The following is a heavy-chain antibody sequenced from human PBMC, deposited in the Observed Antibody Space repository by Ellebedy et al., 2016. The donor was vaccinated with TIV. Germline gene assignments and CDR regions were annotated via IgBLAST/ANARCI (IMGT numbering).Heavy chain of an antibody. CDR2: ISSAGST. CDR3: ARASFYDVDLSGWYFDI. Sequence: GGSLRLSCAASGFTVSTNYMNWVRQAPGKGLEWVSIISSAGSTYYADSVKGRFIISKDTSKTTLNLQLTSLRAEDTAVYYCARASFYDVDLSGWYFDIWGRGTLVTVSS. J-gene: IGHJ2*01. D-gene: IGHD3-10*02. V-gene: IGHV3-66*01. CDR1: GFTVSTNY.